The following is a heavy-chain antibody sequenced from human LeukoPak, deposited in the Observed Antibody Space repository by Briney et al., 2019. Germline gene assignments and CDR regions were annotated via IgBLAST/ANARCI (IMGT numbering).Heavy chain of an antibody. V-gene: IGHV4-61*02. CDR2: IYTSGST. J-gene: IGHJ4*02. CDR3: ARDCILRFCTH. D-gene: IGHD3-3*01. CDR1: GGFISSGSYY. Sequence: SETLSLTCTVSGGFISSGSYYWSWIRQPAGKGLEWIGRIYTSGSTNYNPSLKSRVTISVDTSKNQFSLKLSSVTAADTAVYYCARDCILRFCTHWGQGTLVTVSS.